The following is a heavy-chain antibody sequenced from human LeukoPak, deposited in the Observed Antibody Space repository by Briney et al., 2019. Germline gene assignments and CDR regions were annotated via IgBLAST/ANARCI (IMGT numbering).Heavy chain of an antibody. CDR1: GGSISSYY. CDR2: IYYSGST. D-gene: IGHD4/OR15-4a*01. Sequence: PSETLSLTCTVSGGSISSYYWSWIRQPPGKGLKWIGYIYYSGSTNYNPSLKSRVTISVDTSKNQFSLKLSSVTAADTAVYYCARATNYEFYFDYWGQGTLVTVSS. J-gene: IGHJ4*02. V-gene: IGHV4-59*01. CDR3: ARATNYEFYFDY.